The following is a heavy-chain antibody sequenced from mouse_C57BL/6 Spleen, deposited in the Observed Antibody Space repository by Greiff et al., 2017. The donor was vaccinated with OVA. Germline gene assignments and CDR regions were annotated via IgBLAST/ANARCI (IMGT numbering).Heavy chain of an antibody. CDR3: ARGRVYYGYGRDY. D-gene: IGHD2-2*01. V-gene: IGHV1-55*01. Sequence: VQLQQSGAELVKPGASVKMSCKASGYTFTSYWITWVKQRPGQGLEWIGDIYPGSGSTNYNEKFKSKATLTVDTSSSTAYMQLSSLTSEDSAVYYCARGRVYYGYGRDYWGQGTTLTVSS. CDR1: GYTFTSYW. J-gene: IGHJ2*01. CDR2: IYPGSGST.